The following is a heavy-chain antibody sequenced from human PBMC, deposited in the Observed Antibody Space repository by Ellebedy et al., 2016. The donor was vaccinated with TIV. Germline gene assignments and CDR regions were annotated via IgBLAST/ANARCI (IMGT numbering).Heavy chain of an antibody. CDR3: TRDMVQGMVARYLWFDY. J-gene: IGHJ4*02. V-gene: IGHV3-23*01. CDR1: GFTFSSYA. Sequence: GESLKISCAASGFTFSSYAMSWVRQAPGKGLEWVSTISGSGLSTYYADSVKGRFTISRDNSKSTLYLQMNSLRAEDTAVYYCTRDMVQGMVARYLWFDYWGQGTLVTVSS. CDR2: ISGSGLST. D-gene: IGHD5-12*01.